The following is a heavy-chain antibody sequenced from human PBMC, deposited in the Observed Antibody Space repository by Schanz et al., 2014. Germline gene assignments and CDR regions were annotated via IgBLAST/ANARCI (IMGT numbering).Heavy chain of an antibody. CDR2: IKHDGSVK. CDR1: GFGFSSYS. CDR3: AKDAENTAMITDYFDY. D-gene: IGHD5-18*01. J-gene: IGHJ4*02. Sequence: EVQLVESGGGLIRPGGSLRLSCAASGFGFSSYSMNWVRQAPGKGPEWVANIKHDGSVKDYVDSVEGRFTISRDNAKRSLFLQMNSLRAEDTAVYYCAKDAENTAMITDYFDYGGQGTLVTVSS. V-gene: IGHV3-7*05.